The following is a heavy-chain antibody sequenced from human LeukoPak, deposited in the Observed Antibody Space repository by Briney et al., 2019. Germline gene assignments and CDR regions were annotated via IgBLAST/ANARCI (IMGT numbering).Heavy chain of an antibody. CDR1: GYTFSSYG. CDR2: INPSGGST. CDR3: AKDLTPTKRWLQLPPPPDY. Sequence: ASVKVSCKASGYTFSSYGISWVRQAPGQGLEWMGIINPSGGSTSYAQKFQGRVTMTRDTSTSTVYMELSSLRSEDTAVYYCAKDLTPTKRWLQLPPPPDYWGQGTLVTVSS. J-gene: IGHJ4*02. D-gene: IGHD5-24*01. V-gene: IGHV1-46*01.